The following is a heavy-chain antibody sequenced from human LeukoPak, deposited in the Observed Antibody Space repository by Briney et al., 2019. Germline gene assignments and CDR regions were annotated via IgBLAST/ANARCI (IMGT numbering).Heavy chain of an antibody. J-gene: IGHJ4*02. Sequence: GGSLRLSCAASGFTFSSFGMHWVRLAPGKGPEWVAFIRYDGSTKHYADSVKGRFTFSRDNSKNTLYLQMDSLRAEDTAVYYCARSPTGSGWYYFDYWGQGTLVTVSS. V-gene: IGHV3-30*02. CDR3: ARSPTGSGWYYFDY. CDR1: GFTFSSFG. D-gene: IGHD6-19*01. CDR2: IRYDGSTK.